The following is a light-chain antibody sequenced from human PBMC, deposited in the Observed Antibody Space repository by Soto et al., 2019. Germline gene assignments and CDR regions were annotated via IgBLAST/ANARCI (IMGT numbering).Light chain of an antibody. CDR2: EVS. CDR3: STYVGSKII. V-gene: IGLV2-8*01. J-gene: IGLJ2*01. CDR1: SSDVGANDY. Sequence: QSALTQPPSASGSPGQSVTISCTGTSSDVGANDYVSWYQQHPGKAPKIMIYEVSKRPSGVPDRFSGSKSVNTASLTVSGLQAEDEADYYCSTYVGSKIIFGGGTQLTVL.